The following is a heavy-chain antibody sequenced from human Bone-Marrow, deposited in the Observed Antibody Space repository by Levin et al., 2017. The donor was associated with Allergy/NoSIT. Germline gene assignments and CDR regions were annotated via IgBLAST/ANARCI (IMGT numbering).Heavy chain of an antibody. D-gene: IGHD4-17*01. CDR3: AGQADYGVLY. CDR2: IYYSGST. J-gene: IGHJ4*02. CDR1: GGSISSGGYY. V-gene: IGHV4-31*03. Sequence: SETLSLTCTVSGGSISSGGYYWSWIRQHPGKGLEWIGYIYYSGSTYYNPSLKSRVTISVDTSKNQFSLKLSSVTAADTAVYYCAGQADYGVLYWGQGTLVTVSS.